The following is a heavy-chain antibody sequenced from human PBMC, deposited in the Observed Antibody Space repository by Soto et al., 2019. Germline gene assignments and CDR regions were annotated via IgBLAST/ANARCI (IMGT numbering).Heavy chain of an antibody. Sequence: EVQLLESGGGLVQPEGSLRLSCAASGFTFGSYAMNWLRQAPGRGLECVSFISGSGRTTYYADSVKGRFTVSRDNSKNTLYLQMNSLRAEDTALYYCAKFRGTSYSYYSMDVWGKGTTVTVSS. CDR1: GFTFGSYA. CDR2: ISGSGRTT. D-gene: IGHD3-16*01. V-gene: IGHV3-23*01. J-gene: IGHJ6*03. CDR3: AKFRGTSYSYYSMDV.